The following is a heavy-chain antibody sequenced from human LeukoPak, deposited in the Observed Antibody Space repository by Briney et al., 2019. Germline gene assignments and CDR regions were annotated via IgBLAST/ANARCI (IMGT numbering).Heavy chain of an antibody. V-gene: IGHV3-33*01. D-gene: IGHD3-10*01. CDR1: GFAFNTYA. CDR2: IWHDGSHK. J-gene: IGHJ4*02. Sequence: PGRSLRLSCEASGFAFNTYAMHWVRQAPGKGLEWVTLIWHDGSHKFYIDSVRGRFTISRDNSKNTVYLQMNGLRAEDTAVYYCAREIFGSGGYPDYWGQGTLVAVSS. CDR3: AREIFGSGGYPDY.